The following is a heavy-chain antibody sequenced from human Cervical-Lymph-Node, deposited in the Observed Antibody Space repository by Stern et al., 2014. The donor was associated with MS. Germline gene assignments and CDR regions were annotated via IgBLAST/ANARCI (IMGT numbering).Heavy chain of an antibody. CDR1: GYSFTSYG. J-gene: IGHJ4*02. D-gene: IGHD3-3*01. Sequence: QVQLMQSGAEVKKPGASVKVSCKASGYSFTSYGISWVRQAPGQGLEWMGWISADNGNANYAQKIQGRVTMTTDTSTTTVYMELRSLRSDDTAVYYCARTYDFWNGYEDYWGQGTLVTVSS. CDR3: ARTYDFWNGYEDY. CDR2: ISADNGNA. V-gene: IGHV1-18*01.